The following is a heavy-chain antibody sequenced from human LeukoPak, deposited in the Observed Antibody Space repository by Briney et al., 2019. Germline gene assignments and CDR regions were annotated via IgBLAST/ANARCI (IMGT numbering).Heavy chain of an antibody. CDR1: GFTFYSYE. V-gene: IGHV3-48*03. Sequence: GGSLRLSCAASGFTFYSYEMNWVRQAPGKGLEWVSHISSSGYTIYYADSVKGRFTISRDNAKNSLYLQMNSLRVEDTAVYYCAKVAKYYYGSETYYFFEHWGQGTPVTASS. CDR3: AKVAKYYYGSETYYFFEH. CDR2: ISSSGYTI. D-gene: IGHD3-10*01. J-gene: IGHJ4*02.